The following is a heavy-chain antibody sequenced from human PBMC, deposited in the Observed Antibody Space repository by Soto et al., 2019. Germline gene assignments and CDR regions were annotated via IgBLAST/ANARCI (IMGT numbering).Heavy chain of an antibody. CDR1: GYTFTSYA. CDR2: INAGNGNT. CDR3: ARTYGSGSYYRY. V-gene: IGHV1-3*01. J-gene: IGHJ4*02. D-gene: IGHD3-10*01. Sequence: QVPLVQSGAEVKKPGASVKVSCKASGYTFTSYAMHWVRQAPGQRLEWMGWINAGNGNTKYSQKFQGRVTITRDTSASTAYMELSSLRSEDTAVYYCARTYGSGSYYRYWGQGTLVTVSS.